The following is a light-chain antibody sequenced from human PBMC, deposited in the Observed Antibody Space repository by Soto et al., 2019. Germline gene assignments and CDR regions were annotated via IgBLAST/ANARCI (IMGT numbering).Light chain of an antibody. V-gene: IGKV3-20*01. CDR2: GAS. CDR1: QSVSSSY. Sequence: EIVLTQSPGTLSLSPGERATLSCRASQSVSSSYLAWYQQKPGQAPRPLIYGASSRAIGIPDMFSGSGSGTDFTLTISRLEPVDFAVYYCQQYGSSPWTFGQGTKVEIK. J-gene: IGKJ1*01. CDR3: QQYGSSPWT.